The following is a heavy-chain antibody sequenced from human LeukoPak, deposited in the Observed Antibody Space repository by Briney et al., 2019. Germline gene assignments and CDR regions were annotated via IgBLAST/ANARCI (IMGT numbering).Heavy chain of an antibody. Sequence: GRSLRLSCAASGFTFSSYGMHWVRQAPGKGLGWVAVISYDGSNKYYADSVKGRFTISRDNSKNTLYLQMNSLRAEDTAVYYCAKDPILMGGGLLDYWGQGTLVTVSS. V-gene: IGHV3-30*18. D-gene: IGHD1-26*01. CDR2: ISYDGSNK. CDR3: AKDPILMGGGLLDY. CDR1: GFTFSSYG. J-gene: IGHJ4*02.